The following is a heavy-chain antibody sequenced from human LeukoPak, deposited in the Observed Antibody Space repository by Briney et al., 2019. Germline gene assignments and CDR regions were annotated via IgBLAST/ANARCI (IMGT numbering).Heavy chain of an antibody. Sequence: PGGSLRLSCAASGFTFDDYAMHWVRQVPGKGLEWVSGISWNSGNIEYADSVKGRFTISRDNSQNTLYLQMNSLRADETAIYYCARAPGGFHGDYSPIAYWGQGTLVTVSS. J-gene: IGHJ4*02. CDR2: ISWNSGNI. D-gene: IGHD4-17*01. CDR1: GFTFDDYA. CDR3: ARAPGGFHGDYSPIAY. V-gene: IGHV3-9*01.